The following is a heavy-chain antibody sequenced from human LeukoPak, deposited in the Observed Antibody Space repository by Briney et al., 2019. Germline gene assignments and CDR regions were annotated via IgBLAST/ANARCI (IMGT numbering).Heavy chain of an antibody. CDR2: MGSSGTNG. CDR3: VRELGAPAAGAFDL. J-gene: IGHJ3*01. D-gene: IGHD3-3*02. CDR1: GFTFTSYS. Sequence: GGSLRLSCAGSGFTFTSYSMNWVRQAPGKGLEWVSSMGSSGTNGYCAVSVKGRFIISRDNAKNSLFLQMNSLRAEDSALYYCVRELGAPAAGAFDLWGQGTLVTVSS. V-gene: IGHV3-21*01.